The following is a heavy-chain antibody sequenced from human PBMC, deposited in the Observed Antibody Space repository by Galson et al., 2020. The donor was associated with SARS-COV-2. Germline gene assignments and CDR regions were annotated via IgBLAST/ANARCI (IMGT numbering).Heavy chain of an antibody. V-gene: IGHV3-7*01. CDR2: VKQDGSDR. CDR3: ARDQDGYNDF. Sequence: PGGSLRLSCAASGFTFSSYWMSWVRQAPGKGLEWVANVKQDGSDRYYVDSVKGRFTISSDYAKNALYLQMNSLRAEDTAVYYCARDQDGYNDFWGQGTLVTVSS. D-gene: IGHD5-12*01. J-gene: IGHJ4*02. CDR1: GFTFSSYW.